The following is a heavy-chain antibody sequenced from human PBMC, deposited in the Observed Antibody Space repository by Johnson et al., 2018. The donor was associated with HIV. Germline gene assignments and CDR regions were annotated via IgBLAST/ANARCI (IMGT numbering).Heavy chain of an antibody. J-gene: IGHJ3*02. D-gene: IGHD2-2*01. Sequence: QVQLVESGGGVVQPGRSLRLSCAASGFTFSSYGMHWVRQAPGKGLEWVAVIWYDGSNKYYADSVKGRFTISRDNSKNTLYLQMNSLRAEDTALYYCARGPYCSSCGCYGSGTYSSAFDIWGQGTMVTVSS. V-gene: IGHV3-33*01. CDR2: IWYDGSNK. CDR3: ARGPYCSSCGCYGSGTYSSAFDI. CDR1: GFTFSSYG.